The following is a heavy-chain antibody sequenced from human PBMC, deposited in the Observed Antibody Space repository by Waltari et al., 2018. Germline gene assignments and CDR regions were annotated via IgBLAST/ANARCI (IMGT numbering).Heavy chain of an antibody. J-gene: IGHJ4*02. V-gene: IGHV4-39*01. CDR1: GGSIKHPTRY. CDR3: ATPYGSGTNFDY. D-gene: IGHD3-10*01. CDR2: VYYTGNT. Sequence: QLQLQESGPGLVKPSGTLSLACAVSGGSIKHPTRYWGWVRQPPGKGLEFIGSVYYTGNTDYNPSLMRRVTISVDTSKNKFSLRLTSVTAADTAVYYCATPYGSGTNFDYWGQGTLVTVSS.